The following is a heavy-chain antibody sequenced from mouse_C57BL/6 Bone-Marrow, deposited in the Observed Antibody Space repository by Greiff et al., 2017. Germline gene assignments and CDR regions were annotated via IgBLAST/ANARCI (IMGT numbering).Heavy chain of an antibody. V-gene: IGHV14-4*01. CDR2: IDPENGDT. D-gene: IGHD1-1*01. Sequence: EVQLQQSGAELVRPGASVKLSCTASGFNIKDDYMHWVKQRPEQGLEWIGWIDPENGDTEYASKFQGKATITADTSSNTAYLPLSSLTSEDTAVYYGTTPTVLAFPHWYFDVWGTGTTVTVSS. J-gene: IGHJ1*03. CDR3: TTPTVLAFPHWYFDV. CDR1: GFNIKDDY.